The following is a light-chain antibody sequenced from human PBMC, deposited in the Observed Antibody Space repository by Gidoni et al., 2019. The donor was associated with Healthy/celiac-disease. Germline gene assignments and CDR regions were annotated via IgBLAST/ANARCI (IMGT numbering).Light chain of an antibody. CDR1: QSVSST. V-gene: IGKV3-15*01. Sequence: EIVMTQSPATLSVSPGERATLSCRASQSVSSTLAWDQPKPGQAPRLLIYGASTRAPGIPARFSGSGSGTELTLTISSLQSEDFAVYYCQQYNNWPLTFGGGTKVEIK. J-gene: IGKJ4*01. CDR2: GAS. CDR3: QQYNNWPLT.